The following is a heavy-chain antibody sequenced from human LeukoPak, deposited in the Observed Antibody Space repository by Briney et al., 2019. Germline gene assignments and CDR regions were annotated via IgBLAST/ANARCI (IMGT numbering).Heavy chain of an antibody. CDR3: ASRDQAATGTDY. Sequence: GGSLRLSCAASGFTFSSYAIHWVRQAPGKGLEWVAVISYDGSNKYYADSVKGRFTISRDNSKNTLYLQMNSLRAEDTAVYYCASRDQAATGTDYWGQGTLVTVSS. V-gene: IGHV3-30-3*01. CDR1: GFTFSSYA. D-gene: IGHD6-13*01. CDR2: ISYDGSNK. J-gene: IGHJ4*02.